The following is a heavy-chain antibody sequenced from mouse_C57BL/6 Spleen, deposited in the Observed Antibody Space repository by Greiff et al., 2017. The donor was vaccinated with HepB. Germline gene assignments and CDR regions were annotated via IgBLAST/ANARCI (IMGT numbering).Heavy chain of an antibody. Sequence: VQLQQPGAELVMPGASVKLSCKASGYTFTSYWMHWVKQRPGQGLEWIGEIDPSDSYTNYNQKFKGKSTLTVDKSSSTAYMQLSSLTSEDSAVYYCARALYYGSSYDYFDYWGQGTTLTVSS. D-gene: IGHD1-1*01. J-gene: IGHJ2*01. CDR3: ARALYYGSSYDYFDY. CDR2: IDPSDSYT. V-gene: IGHV1-69*01. CDR1: GYTFTSYW.